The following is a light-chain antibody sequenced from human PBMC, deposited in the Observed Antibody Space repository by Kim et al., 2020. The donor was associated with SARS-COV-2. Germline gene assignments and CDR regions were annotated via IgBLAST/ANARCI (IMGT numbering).Light chain of an antibody. CDR1: TSNTATGYD. CDR3: QSYDSDLNVVV. J-gene: IGLJ2*01. V-gene: IGLV1-40*01. CDR2: GDN. Sequence: RVTISCTGRTSNTATGYDIHWYQQRPGRAPKLLISGDNNRPSGVPDRFSGSRSGTSASLAITDLQAEDEAHYYCQSYDSDLNVVVFGGGTQLTVL.